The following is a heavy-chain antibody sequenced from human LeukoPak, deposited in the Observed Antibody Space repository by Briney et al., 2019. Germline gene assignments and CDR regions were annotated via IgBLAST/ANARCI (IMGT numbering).Heavy chain of an antibody. Sequence: SKTLSLTCSVSGGSISSYFWSWIRQPPGKGLECIGYIYYSGSTNYNPSLKSRVTMSVDTSKNQFSLKLSSVTAADTAVYYCARDTRGYCSGGSCQSTFDPWGQGTLVTVSS. J-gene: IGHJ5*02. CDR2: IYYSGST. CDR1: GGSISSYF. V-gene: IGHV4-59*01. CDR3: ARDTRGYCSGGSCQSTFDP. D-gene: IGHD2-15*01.